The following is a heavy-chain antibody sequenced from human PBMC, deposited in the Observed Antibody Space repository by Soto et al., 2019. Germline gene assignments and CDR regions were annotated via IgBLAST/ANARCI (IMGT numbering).Heavy chain of an antibody. CDR2: IKSKIDGGTT. D-gene: IGHD3-9*01. CDR1: GFTFCDAW. J-gene: IGHJ4*01. Sequence: RSLRLACAACGFTFCDAWINWLRKAPGKGLEWVGRIKSKIDGGTTDFAAPVKGRFAISRDDSRDMVYMEMYSLKTDDTAVYYCTTDSLFTGQLVRMDNWGHGTLVTVSS. CDR3: TTDSLFTGQLVRMDN. V-gene: IGHV3-15*07.